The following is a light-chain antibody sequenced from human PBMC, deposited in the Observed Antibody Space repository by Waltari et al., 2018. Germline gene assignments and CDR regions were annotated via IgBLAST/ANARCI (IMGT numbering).Light chain of an antibody. J-gene: IGKJ4*01. CDR3: QKYGSTPRP. CDR1: QSINNNS. CDR2: HAS. V-gene: IGKV3-20*01. Sequence: EIVLTQSPGTLSLSPGERASLSCRASQSINNNSLAWYQQIPGQAPRLLIDHASPSATGIPDRFSGRRSGTDFTLAISRLEPEDFAVYYCQKYGSTPRPFGGGTKVEIK.